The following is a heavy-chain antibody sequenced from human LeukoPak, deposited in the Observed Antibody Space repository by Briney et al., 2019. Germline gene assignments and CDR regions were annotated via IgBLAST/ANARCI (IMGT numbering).Heavy chain of an antibody. D-gene: IGHD2-2*02. CDR3: ARGYCSSTSCYNDDYYYYMDV. CDR2: INSDGSNT. J-gene: IGHJ6*03. CDR1: GFTFSSYW. V-gene: IGHV3-74*01. Sequence: GGSLRLSCAASGFTFSSYWMHWDRQAPGKGLVWVSRINSDGSNTSYADSVKGRFTISRDNAKNTLYLQMNSLRAEDTAVYYCARGYCSSTSCYNDDYYYYMDVWAKGPRSPSP.